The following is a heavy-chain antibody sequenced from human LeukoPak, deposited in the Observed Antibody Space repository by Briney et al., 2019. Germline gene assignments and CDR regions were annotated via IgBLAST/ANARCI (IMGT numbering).Heavy chain of an antibody. CDR2: IYYSGST. V-gene: IGHV4-31*03. Sequence: SETLSLTCTVSGGSISSGGYYWSWIRQHPGKGLEWIGYIYYSGSTYYNPSLKSRVTISVDTSKNHFSLELTSVTAADTAVYYCTCHSGWSGPSEWGQGTLVIVSS. J-gene: IGHJ4*02. CDR3: TCHSGWSGPSE. D-gene: IGHD6-19*01. CDR1: GGSISSGGYY.